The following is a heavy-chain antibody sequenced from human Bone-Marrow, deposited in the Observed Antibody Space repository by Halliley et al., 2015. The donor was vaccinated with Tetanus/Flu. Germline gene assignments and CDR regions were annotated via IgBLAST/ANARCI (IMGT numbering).Heavy chain of an antibody. CDR1: GYSISSGYY. CDR3: SRVTGYCTRPGCTGVSSWMFDAFDI. V-gene: IGHV4-38-2*01. Sequence: TLSLTCAVSGYSISSGYYWGWIRQPPGKGLEWIGSMYQSESTYYNPYLKSRVTISVDTSKNQFSLKLSSVTAADTAVYYCSRVTGYCTRPGCTGVSSWMFDAFDIWGQGTMVTVSS. J-gene: IGHJ3*02. D-gene: IGHD6-13*01. CDR2: MYQSEST.